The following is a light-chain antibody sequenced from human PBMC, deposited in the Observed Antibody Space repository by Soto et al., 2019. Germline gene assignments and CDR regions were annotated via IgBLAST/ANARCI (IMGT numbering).Light chain of an antibody. CDR2: SAS. Sequence: DIQMTPSPSSLSASVGDRVTVTCRASQTISRYLNRYLLNPGQAPKLLIYSASSLQSVVPSRFSGSGSGTEFTLTISSLHPEDFDTYYCQHSSEIPYACGQGTKLEIK. CDR1: QTISRY. V-gene: IGKV1-39*01. CDR3: QHSSEIPYA. J-gene: IGKJ2*01.